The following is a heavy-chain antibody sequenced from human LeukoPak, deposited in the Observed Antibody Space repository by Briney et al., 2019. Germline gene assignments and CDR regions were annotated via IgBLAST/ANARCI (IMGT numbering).Heavy chain of an antibody. J-gene: IGHJ3*02. CDR2: INPNSGGT. CDR1: GYTFTGYY. Sequence: ASVKVSCKASGYTFTGYYMHWVRQAPGQGLEWMGWINPNSGGTNYAQKFQGRVTMTRDTSISTAYMELSRLRSDDTAVYYCARDFKYYYDSSGYYPHGAFDIWGQGTMVTVSS. CDR3: ARDFKYYYDSSGYYPHGAFDI. V-gene: IGHV1-2*02. D-gene: IGHD3-22*01.